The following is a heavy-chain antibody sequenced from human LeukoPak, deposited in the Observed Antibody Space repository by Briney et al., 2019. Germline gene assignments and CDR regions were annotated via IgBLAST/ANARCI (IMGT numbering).Heavy chain of an antibody. CDR2: IYYSGST. Sequence: SQTLSLTCTVSGGSISSGDYYWSWIRQPPGKGLEWIGCIYYSGSTYYNPSLKSRVTIPVDTSRNQFSLRLTSVTAADTAVYYCARESAGSLHDSTAAFHYWGQGILVIVSS. CDR1: GGSISSGDYY. V-gene: IGHV4-30-4*01. D-gene: IGHD2-8*02. J-gene: IGHJ4*02. CDR3: ARESAGSLHDSTAAFHY.